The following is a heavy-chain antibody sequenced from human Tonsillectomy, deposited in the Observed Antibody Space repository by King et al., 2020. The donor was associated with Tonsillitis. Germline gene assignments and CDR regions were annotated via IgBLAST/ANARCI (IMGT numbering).Heavy chain of an antibody. D-gene: IGHD3-9*01. CDR2: ISDTGST. Sequence: VQLQESGPGLVKPSETLSLTCTVSGGSISSHYWSWIRQPPGKGLEWIGYISDTGSTNYNPPLKSRVTISVDTSKNQFSLKLSSVTAADSAVYYCARDRRLYDTVNYYYMDVWGKGTAVTVSS. J-gene: IGHJ6*03. CDR1: GGSISSHY. V-gene: IGHV4-59*11. CDR3: ARDRRLYDTVNYYYMDV.